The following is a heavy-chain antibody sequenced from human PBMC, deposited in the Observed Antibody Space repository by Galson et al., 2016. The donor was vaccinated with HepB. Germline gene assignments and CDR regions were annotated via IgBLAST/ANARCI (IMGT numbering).Heavy chain of an antibody. D-gene: IGHD2-8*02. CDR3: AHWPFCIGALCYIGRGFDI. V-gene: IGHV2-5*02. CDR2: IYWDGDK. J-gene: IGHJ3*02. Sequence: PALVKPTQTLTLTCSFSGFSLTTSGVAVGWIRQPPGKALEWLALIYWDGDKRYSPSLNSRLTITKDTSKNQVVLKMTKMDPMDTGTYFCAHWPFCIGALCYIGRGFDIWGQGTTVTVSS. CDR1: GFSLTTSGVA.